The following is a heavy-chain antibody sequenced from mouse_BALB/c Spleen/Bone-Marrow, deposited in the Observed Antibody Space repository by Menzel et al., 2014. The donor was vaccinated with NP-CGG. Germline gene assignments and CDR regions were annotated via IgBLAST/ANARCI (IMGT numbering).Heavy chain of an antibody. CDR2: ISNGGGST. D-gene: IGHD4-1*01. CDR3: TRHELGLFDY. V-gene: IGHV5-12-1*01. J-gene: IGHJ2*01. Sequence: EVQLVESGGGLVKPGGSLKLSCAASGFAFSSYDMSWVRLTPEKRLEWVAYISNGGGSTYYPDTVKGRFTISRDNAKNTLYLQMSSLKSEDTAMYYCTRHELGLFDYWGQGPTLTVSS. CDR1: GFAFSSYD.